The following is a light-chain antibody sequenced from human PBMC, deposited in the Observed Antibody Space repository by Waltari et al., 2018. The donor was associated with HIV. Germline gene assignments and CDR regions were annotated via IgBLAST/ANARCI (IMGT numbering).Light chain of an antibody. CDR3: CSYAGTYSFLV. V-gene: IGLV2-11*01. J-gene: IGLJ2*01. CDR1: SSDVGSYNS. CDR2: DVS. Sequence: QSALTQPRSLSGSPGQSVTISCTGTSSDVGSYNSVSWYQHHPGKAPNLILYDVSERPSGSPDRFSGSKSSNTAYLTISGLQAEDEGDCYCCSYAGTYSFLVFGGGTKLTGL.